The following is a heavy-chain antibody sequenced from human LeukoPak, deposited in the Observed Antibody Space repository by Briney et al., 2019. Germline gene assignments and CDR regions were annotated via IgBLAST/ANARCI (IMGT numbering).Heavy chain of an antibody. V-gene: IGHV4-4*07. CDR2: IYTSGST. CDR3: ARVSSRGRYCSGGSCFGDWFDP. J-gene: IGHJ5*02. Sequence: SETLSLTCTVSGGSISSYYWSWIRQPAGKGLEWIGRIYTSGSTNYNPSLKSRVTMSVDTSKTQFFLKLSSVTAADTAVYYCARVSSRGRYCSGGSCFGDWFDPWGQGTLVTVSS. D-gene: IGHD2-15*01. CDR1: GGSISSYY.